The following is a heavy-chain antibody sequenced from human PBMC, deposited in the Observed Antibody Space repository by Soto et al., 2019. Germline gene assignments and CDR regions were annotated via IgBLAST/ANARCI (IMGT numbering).Heavy chain of an antibody. D-gene: IGHD3-16*01. Sequence: QVQLVESGGGVVQPGTSLRVSCVGSGFTFRSYVIHWVRQAPGKGLEWVALTSYDGSDKYYGDSVRGRFTISRDNSRNTVDLQRDSLRLEDTALYYCARWGTTGGLDVWGQGTLVCVSS. CDR1: GFTFRSYV. J-gene: IGHJ1*01. CDR3: ARWGTTGGLDV. V-gene: IGHV3-30*19. CDR2: TSYDGSDK.